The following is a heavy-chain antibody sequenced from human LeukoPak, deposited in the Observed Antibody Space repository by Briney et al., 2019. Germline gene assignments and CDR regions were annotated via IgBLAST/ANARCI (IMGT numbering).Heavy chain of an antibody. D-gene: IGHD1-1*01. CDR1: GSSISSGGYY. J-gene: IGHJ4*02. Sequence: SQTLSLTCTVSGSSISSGGYYWSWIRQHPGKGLGWIGSIYYSGSTNYNPSLQGRVTISLDTSRNQFSLKLSSVTAADTAVYYCASGDNDPLFDYWGQGTLVTVSS. CDR2: IYYSGST. V-gene: IGHV4-31*03. CDR3: ASGDNDPLFDY.